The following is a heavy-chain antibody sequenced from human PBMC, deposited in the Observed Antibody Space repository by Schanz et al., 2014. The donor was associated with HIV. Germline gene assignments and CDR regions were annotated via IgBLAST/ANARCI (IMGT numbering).Heavy chain of an antibody. D-gene: IGHD3-10*01. V-gene: IGHV3-9*01. CDR2: ISWNSGSR. Sequence: EVQLAESGGGLVQPGRSLRLFCEASGFTFDDYDMHWVRQVPGKGLEWVSSISWNSGSRGYADSVKGRFTISRDNDNDSLYLQMSSLRADDTAVYYCARDSGPGIYWGQGTLVTVSS. CDR3: ARDSGPGIY. CDR1: GFTFDDYD. J-gene: IGHJ4*02.